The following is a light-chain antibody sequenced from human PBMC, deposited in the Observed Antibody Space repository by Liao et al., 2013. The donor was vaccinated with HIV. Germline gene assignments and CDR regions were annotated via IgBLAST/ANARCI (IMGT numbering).Light chain of an antibody. CDR1: DLGNKF. CDR2: QNY. V-gene: IGLV3-1*01. CDR3: QVWDSGSAQEV. Sequence: SYDLTQPPSLSASPGQPASISCSGDDLGNKFAYWYQQRPGQSPVLVIYQNYKRPSGIPERFSGSNSGNTATLTISGTQAIDEADYYCQVWDSGSAQEVFGPGTKVTVL. J-gene: IGLJ1*01.